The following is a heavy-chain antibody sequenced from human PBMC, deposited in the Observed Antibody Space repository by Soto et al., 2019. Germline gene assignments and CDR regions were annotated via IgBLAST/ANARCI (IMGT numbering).Heavy chain of an antibody. CDR2: IVVGSGNT. V-gene: IGHV1-58*01. J-gene: IGHJ6*04. Sequence: SVKVSCKASGFTFTSSAVQWVRQARGQRLEWIGWIVVGSGNTNYAQKFQERVTITRDMSTSTAYMELSSLRSEDTAVYYCAASDYSIYYYYGMDVWGKGTTVTVSS. D-gene: IGHD4-4*01. CDR1: GFTFTSSA. CDR3: AASDYSIYYYYGMDV.